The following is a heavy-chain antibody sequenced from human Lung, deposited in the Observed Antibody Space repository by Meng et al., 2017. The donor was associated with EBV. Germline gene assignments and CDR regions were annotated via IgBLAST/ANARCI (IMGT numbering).Heavy chain of an antibody. CDR2: VHYSGST. J-gene: IGHJ4*02. CDR3: ARPFPSIVSPRLDPFGD. CDR1: CASFSSFSS. Sequence: PLPESTTAQMQPSESLSLPSALPCASFSSFSSWSWTRQPPGRGLGWIGSVHYSGSTYYSPSLKSRITVSVDTSKNQFSLRLTSVTAADTAVYYCARPFPSIVSPRLDPFGDWGQGTLVTVSS. V-gene: IGHV4-39*01. D-gene: IGHD5/OR15-5a*01.